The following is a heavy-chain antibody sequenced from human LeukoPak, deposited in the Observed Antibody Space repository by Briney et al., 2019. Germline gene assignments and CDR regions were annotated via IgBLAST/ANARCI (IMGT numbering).Heavy chain of an antibody. D-gene: IGHD3-9*01. CDR2: ISSSGSTI. J-gene: IGHJ6*04. CDR1: GFTFSSYE. V-gene: IGHV3-48*03. Sequence: GGSLRLSCAASGFTFSSYEMNWVRQAPGKGLEWVSYISSSGSTIYYADSVKGRFTISRDNAKNSLYLQMNSLRAEDTAVYYCARVPVRYFDWLHGDYGMDVWGKGTTVTVSS. CDR3: ARVPVRYFDWLHGDYGMDV.